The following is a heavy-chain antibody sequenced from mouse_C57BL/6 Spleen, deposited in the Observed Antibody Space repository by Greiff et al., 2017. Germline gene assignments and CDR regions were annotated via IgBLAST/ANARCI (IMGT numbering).Heavy chain of an antibody. D-gene: IGHD1-1*01. CDR3: ARTGYGSSSWFAY. Sequence: QVQLQQPGAELVKPGASVKMSCKASGYTFTSYWITWVKQRPGQGLEWIGDIYPGSGSTNYNEKFKSKATLTVDTSSSTAYMQLSSLTSEDSAVYYCARTGYGSSSWFAYWGHGTLGTVSA. CDR1: GYTFTSYW. CDR2: IYPGSGST. V-gene: IGHV1-55*01. J-gene: IGHJ3*01.